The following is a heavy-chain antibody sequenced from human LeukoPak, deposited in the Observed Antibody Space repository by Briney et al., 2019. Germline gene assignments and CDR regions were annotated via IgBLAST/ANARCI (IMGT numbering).Heavy chain of an antibody. J-gene: IGHJ6*02. D-gene: IGHD3-9*01. CDR2: ISSDGANT. CDR1: GFTFSNYA. V-gene: IGHV3-23*01. Sequence: GGSLRLSCAASGFTFSNYAMSWVRQAPGKGLEWVSSISSDGANTFYADSVKGRFTISSDSSKNTLYLQMNTLRVEDTAVYYCTRDLMDYDVSTGLHHYYMDVWGQGTTVTVSS. CDR3: TRDLMDYDVSTGLHHYYMDV.